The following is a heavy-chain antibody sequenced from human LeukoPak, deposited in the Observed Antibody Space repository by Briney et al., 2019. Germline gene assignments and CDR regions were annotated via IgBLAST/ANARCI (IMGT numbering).Heavy chain of an antibody. J-gene: IGHJ3*01. Sequence: GGSLRLSCEASGFAFDTYSMSWVRQAPGKGLEWVANINRDESEKYYVDSVKARFSISRDNAKNSLYLQMNSLTVEDTAMYYCARESWEGSGHFDFWGQGTMVTVSS. D-gene: IGHD1-26*01. CDR2: INRDESEK. CDR3: ARESWEGSGHFDF. V-gene: IGHV3-7*01. CDR1: GFAFDTYS.